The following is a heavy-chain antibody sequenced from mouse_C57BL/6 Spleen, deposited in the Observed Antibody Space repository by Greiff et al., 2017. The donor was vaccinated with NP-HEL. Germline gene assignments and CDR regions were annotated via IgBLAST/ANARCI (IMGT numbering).Heavy chain of an antibody. D-gene: IGHD1-1*01. CDR3: ARSRGYYYYGSAYAMDY. CDR1: GYTFTSYW. J-gene: IGHJ4*01. CDR2: IYPGSGST. Sequence: VKLQQPGAELVKPGASVKMSCKASGYTFTSYWITWVKQRPGQGLEWIGDIYPGSGSTNYNEKFKSKATLTVDTSSSTAYMQLSSLTSEDSAVYYCARSRGYYYYGSAYAMDYWGQGTSVTVSS. V-gene: IGHV1-55*01.